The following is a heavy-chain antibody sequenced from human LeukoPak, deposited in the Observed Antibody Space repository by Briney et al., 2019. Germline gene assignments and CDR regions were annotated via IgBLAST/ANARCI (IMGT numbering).Heavy chain of an antibody. J-gene: IGHJ4*02. CDR3: ARTPGGVGAMGALRD. CDR1: GFTFSSYW. V-gene: IGHV3-7*01. D-gene: IGHD1-26*01. CDR2: IKQDGSEK. Sequence: GGSLRLSCAASGFTFSSYWMSWVRQAPGKGLEWVANIKQDGSEKYYVDSVKGRFTISRDNAKNSLYLQMNSLRAEDTAVYYCARTPGGVGAMGALRDWGQGTLVTVSS.